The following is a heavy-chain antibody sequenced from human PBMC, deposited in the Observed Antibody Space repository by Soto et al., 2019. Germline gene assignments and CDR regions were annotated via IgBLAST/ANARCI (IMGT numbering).Heavy chain of an antibody. CDR1: GGTFSSYA. Sequence: QVQLVQSGAEVKKPGSSVKVSCKASGGTFSSYAISWVRQAPGQGLEWMGGIIPIFGTADYAQKFQGRVTVTADGSTGTAYMDLGSLRSEDTAVYYCARHLGGNHYYYGMDVWGQGTTVTVSS. J-gene: IGHJ6*02. CDR2: IIPIFGTA. V-gene: IGHV1-69*12. D-gene: IGHD3-16*01. CDR3: ARHLGGNHYYYGMDV.